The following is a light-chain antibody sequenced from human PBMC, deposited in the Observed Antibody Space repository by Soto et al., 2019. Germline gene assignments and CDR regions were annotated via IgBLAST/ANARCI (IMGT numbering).Light chain of an antibody. CDR2: EVS. CDR1: SSGVGGYYY. J-gene: IGLJ1*01. V-gene: IGLV2-8*01. Sequence: ALTQPPSASGSPGQSVTISCTGTSSGVGGYYYVSWYQQHPGKAPKLMIYEVSERPSGVPDRFSGSKSSNTASLTVSGLQAEDEADYYRSSYAGSNNLVFGTGTKVTVL. CDR3: SSYAGSNNLV.